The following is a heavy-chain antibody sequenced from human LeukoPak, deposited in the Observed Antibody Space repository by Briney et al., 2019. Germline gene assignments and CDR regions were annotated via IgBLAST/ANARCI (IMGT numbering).Heavy chain of an antibody. CDR1: GFTFSSYG. CDR2: VWYDGSNK. D-gene: IGHD3-10*01. Sequence: GGSLRLSCAASGFTFSSYGMHRVRQAPGKGLEWVAVVWYDGSNKYYADSVKGRFTISRDNSKNTLYLQMNSLRAEDTAVYYCARERYYGSGSSTFDYWGQGTLVTVSS. V-gene: IGHV3-33*01. CDR3: ARERYYGSGSSTFDY. J-gene: IGHJ4*02.